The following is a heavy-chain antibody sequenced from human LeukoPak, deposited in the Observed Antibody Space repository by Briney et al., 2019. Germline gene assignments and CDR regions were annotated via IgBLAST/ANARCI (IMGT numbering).Heavy chain of an antibody. V-gene: IGHV4-59*01. Sequence: SETLSLTCTVSSGSISSYYWSWIRQPPGKGLEWVGYISYSGSTNYNPSLKSRVTISVDTSKNQFSLKLSSVTAADTAVYYCARGQVKYQLLNPFDPWGQGTLVTVSS. CDR1: SGSISSYY. J-gene: IGHJ5*02. D-gene: IGHD2-2*02. CDR3: ARGQVKYQLLNPFDP. CDR2: ISYSGST.